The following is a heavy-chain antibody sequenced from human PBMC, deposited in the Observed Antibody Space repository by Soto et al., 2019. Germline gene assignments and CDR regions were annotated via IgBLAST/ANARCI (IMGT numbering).Heavy chain of an antibody. CDR3: ARVVSSGYHDAFDI. D-gene: IGHD3-22*01. CDR2: IYYSGST. CDR1: GGSISGYY. V-gene: IGHV4-59*01. J-gene: IGHJ3*02. Sequence: PSETLSLTCTVSGGSISGYYWSWIRQPPGKGLEWIGYIYYSGSTNYNPSLKSRVTISVDTSKNQFSLKLSSVTAADTAVYYCARVVSSGYHDAFDIWGQGTMVTVSS.